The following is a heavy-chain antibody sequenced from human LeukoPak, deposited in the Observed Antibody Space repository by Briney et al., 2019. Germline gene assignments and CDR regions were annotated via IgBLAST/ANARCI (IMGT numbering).Heavy chain of an antibody. CDR2: IYYSGST. CDR3: ARAGRGPAAMRMEISR. CDR1: GGSISSGDYY. D-gene: IGHD2-2*01. Sequence: SETLSLTCTVSGGSISSGDYYWRWIRQPPGQGLEWIGYIYYSGSTYYYPSLKSRVTISVDTSKNQFSLKLSSVTAADTAVYYCARAGRGPAAMRMEISRWGQGTLVTVSS. V-gene: IGHV4-30-4*01. J-gene: IGHJ4*02.